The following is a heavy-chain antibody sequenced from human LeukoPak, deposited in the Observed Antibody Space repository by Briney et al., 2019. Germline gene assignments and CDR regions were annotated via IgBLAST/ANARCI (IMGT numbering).Heavy chain of an antibody. Sequence: PSETLSLTCTVSGYSISSGYYWGWIRQPPGKGLEWIGSIYHSGSTYYNPSLKSRVTISVDTSKNQFSLKLSSVTAADTAVYYCARGFYAAGSHFDYWGQGTLVTVSS. V-gene: IGHV4-38-2*02. CDR2: IYHSGST. D-gene: IGHD3-10*01. CDR1: GYSISSGYY. J-gene: IGHJ4*02. CDR3: ARGFYAAGSHFDY.